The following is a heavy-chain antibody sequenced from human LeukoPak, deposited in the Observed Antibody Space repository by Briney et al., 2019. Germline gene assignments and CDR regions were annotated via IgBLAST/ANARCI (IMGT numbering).Heavy chain of an antibody. CDR2: IYHSGSSS. Sequence: SETLSLTCSVSTYSISSGYYWGWIRQPPGKGLEWIGSIYHSGSSSYYNPSLKSRVVMSVDASKNQLYLKLGSVTAADTAVYYCVRVASRAVAADFFDYWGQGTLVTVSS. V-gene: IGHV4-38-2*02. CDR3: VRVASRAVAADFFDY. D-gene: IGHD6-19*01. J-gene: IGHJ4*02. CDR1: TYSISSGYY.